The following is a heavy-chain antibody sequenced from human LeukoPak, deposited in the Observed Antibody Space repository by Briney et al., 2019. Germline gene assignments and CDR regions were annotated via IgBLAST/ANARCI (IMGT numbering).Heavy chain of an antibody. J-gene: IGHJ6*02. CDR2: IKQDGSEK. CDR3: ARDVDTAMTDYYYYGMDV. D-gene: IGHD5-18*01. Sequence: PGGSLRLSCAASGFTFSSYWMSWVRQAPGKGLEWVANIKQDGSEKYYVDSVKGRFTISRDNAKNSLYLQMNSLRAEDTAVYYCARDVDTAMTDYYYYGMDVWGQGTTVTVSS. V-gene: IGHV3-7*01. CDR1: GFTFSSYW.